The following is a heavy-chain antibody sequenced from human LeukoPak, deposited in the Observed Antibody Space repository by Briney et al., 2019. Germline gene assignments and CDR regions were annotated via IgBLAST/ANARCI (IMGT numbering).Heavy chain of an antibody. D-gene: IGHD6-13*01. CDR2: ISVSGGGT. J-gene: IGHJ4*02. CDR1: GFTFSAYS. Sequence: GGSLRLSCVASGFTFSAYSMTWVRQAPGKGLDWVSSISVSGGGTYYADSVRGRFTVSRDNAKNSLYLQMNSLRAEDTAVYYCARVYRSSSGYCFDFWGQGTLVTVSS. CDR3: ARVYRSSSGYCFDF. V-gene: IGHV3-23*01.